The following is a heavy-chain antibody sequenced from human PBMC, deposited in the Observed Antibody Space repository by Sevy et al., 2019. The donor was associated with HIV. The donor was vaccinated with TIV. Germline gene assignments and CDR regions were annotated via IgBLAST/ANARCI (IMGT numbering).Heavy chain of an antibody. CDR1: GFTFSSYS. Sequence: GGSLRLSCAASGFTFSSYSMNWVRQAPGKGLEWVSSISSSSSYIYYADSVKGRFTISRDNAKNSLYLQMNSLRAEDTAVYYCARDVRNDFGVRENYYYYYGMDVWGQGTTVTVSS. CDR2: ISSSSSYI. J-gene: IGHJ6*02. CDR3: ARDVRNDFGVRENYYYYYGMDV. D-gene: IGHD3-3*01. V-gene: IGHV3-21*01.